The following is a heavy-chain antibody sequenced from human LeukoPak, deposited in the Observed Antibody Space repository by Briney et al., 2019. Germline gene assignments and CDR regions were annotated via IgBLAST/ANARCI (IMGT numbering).Heavy chain of an antibody. D-gene: IGHD6-13*01. J-gene: IGHJ6*03. V-gene: IGHV3-9*03. CDR1: GFTFDDYA. Sequence: PGGSLRLSCAASGFTFDDYAMHWVRQAPGKGLEWVSGISWNSGSIGYADSVKGRFTISRDNAKNSLYLQMNSLRAEDMALYYCAKDPSSSWYGYYMDVWGKGTTVTVSS. CDR3: AKDPSSSWYGYYMDV. CDR2: ISWNSGSI.